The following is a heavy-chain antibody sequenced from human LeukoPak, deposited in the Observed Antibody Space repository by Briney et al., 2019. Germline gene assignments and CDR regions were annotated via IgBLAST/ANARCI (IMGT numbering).Heavy chain of an antibody. Sequence: GGSLRLSCAASGFTFSDHYMDWVRQAPGKGLEWVGRTRNRANSYTTEYAASVKGRFTISRDDSKNSLYLQMNSLKTEDTAVYYCARYYDSSGYYPTYYFDYWGQGTLVTVSS. CDR2: TRNRANSYTT. CDR1: GFTFSDHY. J-gene: IGHJ4*02. CDR3: ARYYDSSGYYPTYYFDY. V-gene: IGHV3-72*01. D-gene: IGHD3-22*01.